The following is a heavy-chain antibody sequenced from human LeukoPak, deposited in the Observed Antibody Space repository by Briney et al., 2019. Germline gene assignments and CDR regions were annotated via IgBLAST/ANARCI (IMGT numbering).Heavy chain of an antibody. CDR1: GFTFSSYA. CDR2: ISGSGGST. CDR3: AKCETAMVTSPDDY. D-gene: IGHD5-18*01. V-gene: IGHV3-23*01. Sequence: GESLKISCAAPGFTFSSYAMSWVRQAPGKGLEWVSAISGSGGSTYYADSVKGRFTISRDNSKNTLYLQMNRLRAEDTAVYYCAKCETAMVTSPDDYWGQRTLVTVSS. J-gene: IGHJ4*02.